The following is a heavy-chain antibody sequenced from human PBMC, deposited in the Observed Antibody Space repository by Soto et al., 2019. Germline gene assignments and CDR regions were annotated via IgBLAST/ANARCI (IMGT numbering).Heavy chain of an antibody. CDR2: VYFSGGNS. J-gene: IGHJ4*02. Sequence: PSETLSLTCSVSGDSIMGYHYYLFCIRQAPGKGLEWVGSVYFSGGNSYYNPSLKSRVTISVDTSYNKFFLRLNSVTAADTAVYFCAYGSSSAWIDKWGQGTLVTVSS. CDR1: GDSIMGYHYY. D-gene: IGHD6-25*01. CDR3: AYGSSSAWIDK. V-gene: IGHV4-39*01.